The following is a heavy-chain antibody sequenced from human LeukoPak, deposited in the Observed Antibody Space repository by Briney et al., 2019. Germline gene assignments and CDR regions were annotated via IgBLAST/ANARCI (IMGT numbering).Heavy chain of an antibody. J-gene: IGHJ3*01. CDR2: INPNSGDT. CDR1: GYIFTAYY. D-gene: IGHD5-12*01. Sequence: ASVKVSCKASGYIFTAYYMHWVRQVPGQGLEWMGRINPNSGDTDYAQKFQGRVIMTRDTSISTAYMEVSRLRSDDTAVYYCARVDSGHDYGPSWGQGTTVTVSS. V-gene: IGHV1-2*06. CDR3: ARVDSGHDYGPS.